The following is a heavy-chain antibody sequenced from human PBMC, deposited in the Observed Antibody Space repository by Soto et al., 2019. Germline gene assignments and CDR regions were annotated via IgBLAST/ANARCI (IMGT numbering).Heavy chain of an antibody. CDR1: GGSFSGYY. CDR2: INHSGST. CDR3: ARQSSPSVD. Sequence: SETLSLTCAVYGGSFSGYYWSWIRQPPGKGLEWIGEINHSGSTNYNPSLKSRVTISVDTSKNQFSLKLSSVTAADTAVYYCARQSSPSVDWGQGTLVTVSS. J-gene: IGHJ4*02. V-gene: IGHV4-34*01. D-gene: IGHD6-13*01.